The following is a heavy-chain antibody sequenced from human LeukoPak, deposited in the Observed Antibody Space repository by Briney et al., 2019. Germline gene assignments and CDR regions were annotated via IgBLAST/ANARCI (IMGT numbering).Heavy chain of an antibody. V-gene: IGHV3-20*04. J-gene: IGHJ4*02. CDR1: GFTFDDYG. D-gene: IGHD1-26*01. CDR3: ARQMGSYSGTCAIDY. CDR2: INRNGGST. Sequence: PGGSLRLSCAASGFTFDDYGMSWVRQAPGKGLEWVSGINRNGGSTGYADSVKGRFTISRDNAKNSLYLQMNSLRAEDTAVYYCARQMGSYSGTCAIDYWGQGTLVSVSS.